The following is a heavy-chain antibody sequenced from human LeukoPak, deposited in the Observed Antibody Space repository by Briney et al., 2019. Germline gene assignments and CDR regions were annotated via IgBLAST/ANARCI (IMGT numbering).Heavy chain of an antibody. Sequence: PGGSLRLSCAASGFTFRNYWMHWVRQAPGKGLVWVAHIHNDEDGPAYAYSVKGRFTISRDNAKNTLYLQMNSLRAEDTAVYYCARDRPHNWFDPWGQGTLVTVSS. CDR2: IHNDEDGP. CDR3: ARDRPHNWFDP. CDR1: GFTFRNYW. V-gene: IGHV3-74*01. J-gene: IGHJ5*02.